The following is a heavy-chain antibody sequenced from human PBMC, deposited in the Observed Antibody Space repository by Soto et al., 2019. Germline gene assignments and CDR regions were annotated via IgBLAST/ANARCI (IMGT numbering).Heavy chain of an antibody. CDR1: GDSVSSNSAA. CDR3: ARERGVLSEAFDI. D-gene: IGHD3-16*02. CDR2: TYYRSKWYH. J-gene: IGHJ3*02. V-gene: IGHV6-1*01. Sequence: SQTLSLTCAISGDSVSSNSAAWNWIRQSPSRGLGLLGRTYYRSKWYHDYAPSVKSRITINPDTSKNHFSLQLNSMTPEDTAVYYCARERGVLSEAFDIWGRGTMVTVSS.